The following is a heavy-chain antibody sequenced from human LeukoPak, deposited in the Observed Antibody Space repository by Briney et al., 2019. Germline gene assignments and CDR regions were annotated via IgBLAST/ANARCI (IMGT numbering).Heavy chain of an antibody. CDR2: IYYSGST. V-gene: IGHV4-59*01. Sequence: SETLSLTCTVSGGSISSYYWSWIRQPPGKGLAWIGYIYYSGSTNYNPSLKSRVTISVDTSKNQFSLKLSSVTAADTAVYYCARGVMTGYSSSWHFDYWGQGTLVTVSS. J-gene: IGHJ4*02. CDR1: GGSISSYY. D-gene: IGHD6-13*01. CDR3: ARGVMTGYSSSWHFDY.